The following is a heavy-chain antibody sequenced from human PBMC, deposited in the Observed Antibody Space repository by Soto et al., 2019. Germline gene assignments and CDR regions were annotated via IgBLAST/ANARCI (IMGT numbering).Heavy chain of an antibody. Sequence: SETLSLTCTVSGGSISSYYWSWIRQPPGKGLEWIGYIYYSGSTNYNPSLKSRVTISVDTSKNQFSLKLSSVTAADTAVYYCASLGWLQGPTELYFDYWGQGTLVTVSS. CDR3: ASLGWLQGPTELYFDY. CDR1: GGSISSYY. V-gene: IGHV4-59*01. CDR2: IYYSGST. J-gene: IGHJ4*02. D-gene: IGHD1-7*01.